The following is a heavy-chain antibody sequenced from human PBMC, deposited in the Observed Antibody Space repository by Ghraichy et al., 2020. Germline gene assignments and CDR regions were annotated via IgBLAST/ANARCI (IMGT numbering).Heavy chain of an antibody. CDR1: GFTFSSYA. V-gene: IGHV3-23*01. J-gene: IGHJ3*02. Sequence: GGSLRLSCAASGFTFSSYAMSWVRQAPGKGLEWVSAISGSGGSTYYADSVKGRFTISRDNSKNTLYLQMNSLRAEDTAVYYCASYVLLWFGESSDAFDIWGQGTMVTVSS. CDR3: ASYVLLWFGESSDAFDI. CDR2: ISGSGGST. D-gene: IGHD3-10*01.